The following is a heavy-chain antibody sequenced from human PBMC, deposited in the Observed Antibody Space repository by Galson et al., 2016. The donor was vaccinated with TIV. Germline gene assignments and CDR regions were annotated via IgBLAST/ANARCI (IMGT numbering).Heavy chain of an antibody. CDR1: GFTFGSYG. J-gene: IGHJ4*02. CDR3: ARDSSGYFSFDC. CDR2: ISYDRSNK. Sequence: SCKAAGFTFGSYGMHWVRQAPGKGLDWVALISYDRSNKDYADSVKGLFTISRDNSKNTLYLQMNSLRAEDTAVYYCARDSSGYFSFDCWGQGTLVTVSS. D-gene: IGHD3-22*01. V-gene: IGHV3-30*19.